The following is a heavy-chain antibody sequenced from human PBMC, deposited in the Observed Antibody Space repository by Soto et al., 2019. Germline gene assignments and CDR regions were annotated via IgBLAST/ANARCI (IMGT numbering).Heavy chain of an antibody. CDR2: ISENGNNK. Sequence: GGSLRLSCVASGFTFSDYSMHWVRQPPGKGLEWVAIISENGNNKYYADSVKGRFTISRDKSKNTLFMQMNRLRPEDTAIYYCARGEPYYDSSGFYFDFDSWGQGTLVTVSS. D-gene: IGHD3-22*01. V-gene: IGHV3-30-3*01. CDR3: ARGEPYYDSSGFYFDFDS. J-gene: IGHJ4*02. CDR1: GFTFSDYS.